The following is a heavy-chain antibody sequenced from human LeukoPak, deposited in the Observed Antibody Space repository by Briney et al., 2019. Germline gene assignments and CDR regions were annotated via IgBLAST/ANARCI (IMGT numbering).Heavy chain of an antibody. D-gene: IGHD3-22*01. CDR2: ISAYNGNT. J-gene: IGHJ4*02. CDR1: GYTFTNYA. CDR3: ARQPRWDYDSSGSNSPLFAY. V-gene: IGHV1-18*01. Sequence: ASVKVSCKASGYTFTNYAISWVRQAPGQGLEWMGWISAYNGNTKYTQKFQGRVTMTRDTSISTAYMELSRLRSDDTAVYYCARQPRWDYDSSGSNSPLFAYWGQGTLVTVSS.